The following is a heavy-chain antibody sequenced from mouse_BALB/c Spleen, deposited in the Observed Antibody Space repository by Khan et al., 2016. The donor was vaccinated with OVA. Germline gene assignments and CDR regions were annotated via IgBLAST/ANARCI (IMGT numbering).Heavy chain of an antibody. J-gene: IGHJ2*01. V-gene: IGHV2-9*02. CDR3: ARNREPDYFDY. Sequence: QVQLKESGPGLVAPSQSLSITCTVTGFSLTSYAIYWIRQPPGKGLEWLGVIWAGGSTNYNSALMSRLSISKDNSKSQVFLKMNSLQTHDTAMYYCARNREPDYFDYWGQGTTLTVSS. CDR2: IWAGGST. CDR1: GFSLTSYA.